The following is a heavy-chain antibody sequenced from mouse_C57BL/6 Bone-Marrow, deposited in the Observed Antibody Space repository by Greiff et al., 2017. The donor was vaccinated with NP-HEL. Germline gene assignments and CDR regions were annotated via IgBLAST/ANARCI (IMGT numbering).Heavy chain of an antibody. J-gene: IGHJ3*01. CDR1: GYTFTDYY. Sequence: EVKLQQSGPELVKPGASVKISCKASGYTFTDYYMNWVKQSHGKSLEWIGDINPNNGGTSYNQKFKGKATLTVDKSSSTAYMELRSLTSEDSAVYYCARFPIYYDYDVRFAYWGQGTLVTVSA. D-gene: IGHD2-4*01. V-gene: IGHV1-26*01. CDR3: ARFPIYYDYDVRFAY. CDR2: INPNNGGT.